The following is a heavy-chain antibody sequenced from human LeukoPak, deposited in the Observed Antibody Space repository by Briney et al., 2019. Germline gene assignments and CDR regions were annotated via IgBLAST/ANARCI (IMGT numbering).Heavy chain of an antibody. CDR2: ISYDGSNK. D-gene: IGHD2-2*01. CDR1: GFTFRSYA. Sequence: GGSLRLSCAASGFTFRSYAMHWVRQAPGKGLEWVAVISYDGSNKYYADSVKGRFTISRDNAKNSLYLQMNSLRAEDTAVYYCARDQSGNIVVVPAAKRIGPGLDYWGQGTLVTVSS. CDR3: ARDQSGNIVVVPAAKRIGPGLDY. J-gene: IGHJ4*02. V-gene: IGHV3-30-3*01.